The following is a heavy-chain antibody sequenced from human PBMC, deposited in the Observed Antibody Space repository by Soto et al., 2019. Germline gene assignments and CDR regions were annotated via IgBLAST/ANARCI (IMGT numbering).Heavy chain of an antibody. CDR3: ERLGYYYDSSGYFVFDY. J-gene: IGHJ4*02. CDR1: GYSFTSYW. D-gene: IGHD3-22*01. Sequence: PGESLKISCKGSGYSFTSYWIGWVRQMPGKGLEWMGIIYPGDSDTRYSPSFQGQVTISADKSISTAYLQWSSLKASDTAMYYCERLGYYYDSSGYFVFDYWGQGTLVTVSS. V-gene: IGHV5-51*01. CDR2: IYPGDSDT.